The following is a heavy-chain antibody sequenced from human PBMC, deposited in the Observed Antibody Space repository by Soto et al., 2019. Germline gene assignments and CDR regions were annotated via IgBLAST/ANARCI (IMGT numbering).Heavy chain of an antibody. D-gene: IGHD6-13*01. V-gene: IGHV4-4*07. CDR2: VYTSGST. J-gene: IGHJ5*01. CDR1: GGSITNYY. CDR3: ARQTTYSSSWYDY. Sequence: QVQLQESGPGLVKPSETLSLTCTVSGGSITNYYWTWIRQPAGKGLEWIGRVYTSGSTNYNPSLKSRVTTSVDTSKNQFSLKLSSVTAADTALYYCARQTTYSSSWYDYWGHGTLVTVSS.